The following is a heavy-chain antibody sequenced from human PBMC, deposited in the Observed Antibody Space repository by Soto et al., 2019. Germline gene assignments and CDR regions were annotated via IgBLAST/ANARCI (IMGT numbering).Heavy chain of an antibody. D-gene: IGHD6-6*01. Sequence: SETLSLTCAVYGGSFSGYYWSWIRQPPGKGLEWIGFIYNSLTSNYNPSLKSRVTISVDTSKNQFSLKLSSVTAADTAVYFCARVKLRYSSSHYFDYWGQGALVTVSS. CDR1: GGSFSGYY. CDR3: ARVKLRYSSSHYFDY. CDR2: IYNSLTS. V-gene: IGHV4-34*11. J-gene: IGHJ4*02.